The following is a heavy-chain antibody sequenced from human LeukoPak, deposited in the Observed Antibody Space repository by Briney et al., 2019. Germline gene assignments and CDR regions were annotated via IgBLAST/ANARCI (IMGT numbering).Heavy chain of an antibody. CDR3: ARVEATTGRNYHYYYMDV. D-gene: IGHD1-1*01. CDR2: ISSSGSTI. V-gene: IGHV3-48*04. CDR1: GFTFSGYS. Sequence: PGGSLRLSCTASGFTFSGYSMNWVRQAPGKWLEWVSYISSSGSTIYYADSVKGQFTISRDNAKNSLHLQMDSLRAEDTAVYFCARVEATTGRNYHYYYMDVWGKGTTVIVSS. J-gene: IGHJ6*03.